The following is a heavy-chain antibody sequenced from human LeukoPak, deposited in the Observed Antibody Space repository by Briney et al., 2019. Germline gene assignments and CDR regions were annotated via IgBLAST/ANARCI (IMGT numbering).Heavy chain of an antibody. CDR3: ASPYDSSGYYSYHYMDV. D-gene: IGHD3-22*01. J-gene: IGHJ6*03. V-gene: IGHV1-69*01. CDR1: GGTFSSYA. Sequence: SVKVSCKASGGTFSSYAISWVRQAPGQGLEWMGGIIPIFGTANYAQKFQGRVTITADESTSTAYMELSSLRSEDTAVYYCASPYDSSGYYSYHYMDVWGKGTTVTVSS. CDR2: IIPIFGTA.